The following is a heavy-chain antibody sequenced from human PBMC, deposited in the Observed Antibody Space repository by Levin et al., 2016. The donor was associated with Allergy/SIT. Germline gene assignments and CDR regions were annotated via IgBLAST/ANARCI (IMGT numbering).Heavy chain of an antibody. V-gene: IGHV1-3*01. CDR3: ARGHSSSSLLDY. Sequence: ASVKVSCKASGCTFRSYAMHWVRQAPGQRLEWMGWINPADGNTDYSQKFQGRVTITRDASATSAYMELSRLRSEDTAVYYCARGHSSSSLLDYWGQGTLVTVSS. J-gene: IGHJ4*02. CDR2: INPADGNT. CDR1: GCTFRSYA. D-gene: IGHD6-6*01.